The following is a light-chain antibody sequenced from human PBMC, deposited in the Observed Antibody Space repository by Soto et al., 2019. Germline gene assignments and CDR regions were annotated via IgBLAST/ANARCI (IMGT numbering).Light chain of an antibody. V-gene: IGKV1-5*03. CDR1: QTISSW. CDR2: KAS. J-gene: IGKJ1*01. CDR3: QQYNSYSGT. Sequence: DIQMSQSPSTLSGSVGDRVTITCRASQTISSWLAWYQQKPGKAPKLLIYKASTLKSGVPSRFSGSGSGTECTLTISSLQPDDFATYYCQQYNSYSGTFGQGTKVDIK.